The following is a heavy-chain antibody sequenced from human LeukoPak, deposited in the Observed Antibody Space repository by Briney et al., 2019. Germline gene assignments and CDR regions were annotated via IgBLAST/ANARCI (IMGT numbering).Heavy chain of an antibody. CDR3: VRTPPNWGFDY. J-gene: IGHJ4*02. CDR2: MSPNSGDT. V-gene: IGHV1-8*01. D-gene: IGHD7-27*01. Sequence: ASVKVSCKASGYTFTTHDINWVRQATGQGLEWLGWMSPNSGDTGYAQKFQGRVTMASDSSISTAYMELSSLRSEDTAIYYCVRTPPNWGFDYWGQGTLVTVSS. CDR1: GYTFTTHD.